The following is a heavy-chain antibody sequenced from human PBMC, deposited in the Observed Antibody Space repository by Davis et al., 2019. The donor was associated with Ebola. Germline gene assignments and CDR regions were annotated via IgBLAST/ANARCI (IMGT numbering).Heavy chain of an antibody. J-gene: IGHJ4*02. CDR1: GDSMSDYY. Sequence: SETLSLTCTVSGDSMSDYYYNWIRQPPGRGLEWIGNIYYSGTTNLNPSLKSRVTISGDTSKNQFSLKLNSVTAADTAMYYCARLTTSLSGGSLWGQGTLVTVSS. CDR2: IYYSGTT. D-gene: IGHD2-15*01. V-gene: IGHV4-59*01. CDR3: ARLTTSLSGGSL.